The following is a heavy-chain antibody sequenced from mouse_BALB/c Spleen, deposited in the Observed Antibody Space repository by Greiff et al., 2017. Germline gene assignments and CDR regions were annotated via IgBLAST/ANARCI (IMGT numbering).Heavy chain of an antibody. Sequence: QVQLKESGPGLVQPSQSLSITCTVSGFSLTSYGVHWVRQSPGKGLEWLGVIWSGGSTDYNAAFISRLSISKDNSKSQVFFKMNSLQANDTAIYYWARREGAYYGNYLYAMDYWGQGTSVTVSS. CDR3: ARREGAYYGNYLYAMDY. V-gene: IGHV2-2*02. CDR2: IWSGGST. D-gene: IGHD2-10*01. CDR1: GFSLTSYG. J-gene: IGHJ4*01.